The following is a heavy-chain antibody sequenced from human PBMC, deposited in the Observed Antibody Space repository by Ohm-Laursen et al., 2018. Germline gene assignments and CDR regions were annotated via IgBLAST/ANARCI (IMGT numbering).Heavy chain of an antibody. Sequence: SLRLSCAASGFTFDDYVMDWVRQAPGEGLEWVAGISWNSGSVGYADSVKGRSTISRDNAKNSLYLQMNSLRAEDTALYYCAKEARWLPVFDIWGQGTLVTVSS. CDR3: AKEARWLPVFDI. CDR1: GFTFDDYV. D-gene: IGHD4-23*01. V-gene: IGHV3-9*01. J-gene: IGHJ4*02. CDR2: ISWNSGSV.